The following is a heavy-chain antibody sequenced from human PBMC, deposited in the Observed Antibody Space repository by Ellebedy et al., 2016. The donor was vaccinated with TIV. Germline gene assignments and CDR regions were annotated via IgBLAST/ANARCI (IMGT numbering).Heavy chain of an antibody. CDR3: ANREWQDPMDV. D-gene: IGHD3-3*01. J-gene: IGHJ6*02. V-gene: IGHV1-3*04. CDR1: GHLFTTYG. CDR2: INTGNGNT. Sequence: ASVKVSCXASGHLFTTYGIHWVRQAPGQRLEWMGWINTGNGNTKYSQKFQDRVTITRDTSATTVYMELSSLMSEDTAVYYCANREWQDPMDVWGQGTTVTVSS.